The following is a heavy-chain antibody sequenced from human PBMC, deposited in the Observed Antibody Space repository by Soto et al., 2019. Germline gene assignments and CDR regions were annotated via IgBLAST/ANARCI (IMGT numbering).Heavy chain of an antibody. CDR3: ARTMTARTDDY. Sequence: GSLRLSCAASGFTFSSYWMSWVRQTPGKGLEWVGNINPDGSEKYYVDSVRGRFTISRDNAANSLYLQMNSLRAEDTAVYYCARTMTARTDDYWGQGTLVTVSS. D-gene: IGHD3-22*01. J-gene: IGHJ4*02. CDR2: INPDGSEK. V-gene: IGHV3-7*01. CDR1: GFTFSSYW.